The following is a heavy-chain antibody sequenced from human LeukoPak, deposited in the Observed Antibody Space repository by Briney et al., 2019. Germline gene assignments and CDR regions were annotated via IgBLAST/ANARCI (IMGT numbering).Heavy chain of an antibody. CDR1: GGSIISSDYH. CDR2: ISYSGNT. J-gene: IGHJ3*02. Sequence: SETLSLTRTVTGGSIISSDYHRGWVRQPPGKGLEWIGTISYSGNTDYNPSLRSRVTISVDTSNNQFSLRLGSVTAADTAVYHCARHCCSGPAKRVFDIWGQGTMVTVSS. CDR3: ARHCCSGPAKRVFDI. V-gene: IGHV4-39*01. D-gene: IGHD2-15*01.